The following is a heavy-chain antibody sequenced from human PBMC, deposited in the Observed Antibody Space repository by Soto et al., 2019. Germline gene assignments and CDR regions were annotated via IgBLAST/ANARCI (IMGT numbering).Heavy chain of an antibody. J-gene: IGHJ4*02. Sequence: SRVSQAPGKGLEWVSGISSSGGSTYYADSVKGRFTISRDNSKNMLYLQMNNLRAEDTAVYYCAKAQGGSYFDYWGQGTLVTVSS. D-gene: IGHD2-15*01. CDR3: AKAQGGSYFDY. V-gene: IGHV3-23*01. CDR2: ISSSGGST.